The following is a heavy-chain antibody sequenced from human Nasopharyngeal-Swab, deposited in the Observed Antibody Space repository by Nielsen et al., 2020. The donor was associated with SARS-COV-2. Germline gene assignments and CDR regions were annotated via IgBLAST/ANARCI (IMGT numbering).Heavy chain of an antibody. CDR3: ARGSPTAPYYFDL. CDR2: VYHSGST. CDR1: GGSIIDGGFY. V-gene: IGHV4-31*03. J-gene: IGHJ2*01. Sequence: SETLSLTCSVSGGSIIDGGFYWSWIRQHPVRGLEWIGFVYHSGSTFHNPSLKSRLTLSIDTSKNHFSLNLRSVSAADSAVYFCARGSPTAPYYFDLWGRGTLVTVSS.